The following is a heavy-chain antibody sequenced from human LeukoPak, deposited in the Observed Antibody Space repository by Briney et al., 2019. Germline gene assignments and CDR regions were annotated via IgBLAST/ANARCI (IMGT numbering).Heavy chain of an antibody. CDR3: ARGIGGSYSPDDAFDI. CDR2: ISSSSSYI. Sequence: GGSLRLSCAASGFTFSSYGMHWVRQAPGKGLEWVSSISSSSSYIYYADSVKGRFTISRDNAKNSLYLQMNSLRAEDTAVYYCARGIGGSYSPDDAFDIWGQGTMVTVSS. CDR1: GFTFSSYG. J-gene: IGHJ3*02. V-gene: IGHV3-21*01. D-gene: IGHD1-26*01.